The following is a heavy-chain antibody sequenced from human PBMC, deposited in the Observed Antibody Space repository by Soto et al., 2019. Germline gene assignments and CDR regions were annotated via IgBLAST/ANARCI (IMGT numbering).Heavy chain of an antibody. V-gene: IGHV1-69*13. Sequence: SVKVSCKASGGSFSNLGISWVRQAPGQGLEWMGGIVPVFGRPNYAQRFRGRLTITADESTSTGYMELISLRSDDTAVYYCAREGSGYNFWGQGTQVTVSS. CDR2: IVPVFGRP. D-gene: IGHD5-12*01. CDR1: GGSFSNLG. J-gene: IGHJ4*02. CDR3: AREGSGYNF.